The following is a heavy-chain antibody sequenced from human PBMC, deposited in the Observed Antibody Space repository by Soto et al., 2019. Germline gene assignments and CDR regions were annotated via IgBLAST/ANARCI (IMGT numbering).Heavy chain of an antibody. J-gene: IGHJ4*02. CDR3: ASRDPGTSVDY. CDR2: IYRTGST. CDR1: GGSLTSNNW. D-gene: IGHD1-7*01. Sequence: SETLSLTCAVSGGSLTSNNWWTWFRQPPGQGLEWIGEIYRTGSTTYNPSLKSRVTISLDNSENQFSLKVTSLTAPDTVVYSCASRDPGTSVDYWGQGTLVTVSS. V-gene: IGHV4-4*02.